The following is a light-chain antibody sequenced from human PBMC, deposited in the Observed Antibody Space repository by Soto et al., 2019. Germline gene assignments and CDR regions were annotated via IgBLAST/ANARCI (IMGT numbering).Light chain of an antibody. CDR3: QRYNLLWG. CDR1: QSVRNN. Sequence: EIVMTQSPATLSVSPGERVTLSCRASQSVRNNLAWYQQKPGQVPRVLIYGASTRAIGIPDRFSGSGSGTEFTLTISSLQSEDFAVYYCQRYNLLWGFGGGTKVEIK. V-gene: IGKV3-15*01. J-gene: IGKJ4*01. CDR2: GAS.